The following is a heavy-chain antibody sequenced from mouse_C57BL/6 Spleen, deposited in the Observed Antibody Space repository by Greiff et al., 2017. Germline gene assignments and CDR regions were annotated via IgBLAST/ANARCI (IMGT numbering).Heavy chain of an antibody. CDR3: ARPRSIYGYYAMDY. V-gene: IGHV5-17*01. J-gene: IGHJ4*01. CDR2: ISSGSSTI. D-gene: IGHD5-1*01. CDR1: GFTFSDYG. Sequence: EVHLVESGGGLVKPGGSLKLSCAASGFTFSDYGMHWVRQAPEKGLEWVAYISSGSSTIYYADTVKGRFTISRANAKNTLFLQMTSLRSENTAMYYCARPRSIYGYYAMDYWGQGTSVTVSS.